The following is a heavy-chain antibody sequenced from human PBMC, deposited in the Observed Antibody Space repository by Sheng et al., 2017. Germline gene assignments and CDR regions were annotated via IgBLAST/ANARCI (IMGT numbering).Heavy chain of an antibody. J-gene: IGHJ4*02. CDR1: GYTLTDYY. CDR2: INPNSGDT. D-gene: IGHD2-15*01. V-gene: IGHV1-2*02. Sequence: QVQLVQSGAEVKKPGASVKVSCKTSGYTLTDYYVNWVRQAPGQGLEWMGWINPNSGDTNYAQKFQGRVTMTRDTSITTAYMELSSLRSDDTAVYYCARGGRSYGDYWGQGTLGHRLL. CDR3: ARGGRSYGDY.